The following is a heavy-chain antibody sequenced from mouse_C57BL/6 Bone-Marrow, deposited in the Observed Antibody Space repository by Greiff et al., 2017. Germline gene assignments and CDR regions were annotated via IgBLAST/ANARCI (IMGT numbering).Heavy chain of an antibody. D-gene: IGHD1-1*01. Sequence: EVQLQQSGPELVKPGASVKISCKASGYSFTGYYMNWVKQSPEKSLEWIGEINPSTGGTTYNQKFKAKATLTVDKSSSTAYMQLKSLTSEDSAVYYCARSRKYYEDYWGQGTTLTVSS. CDR2: INPSTGGT. CDR1: GYSFTGYY. CDR3: ARSRKYYEDY. J-gene: IGHJ2*01. V-gene: IGHV1-42*01.